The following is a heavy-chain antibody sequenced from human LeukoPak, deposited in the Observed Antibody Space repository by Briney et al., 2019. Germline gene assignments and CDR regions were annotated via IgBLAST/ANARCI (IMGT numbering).Heavy chain of an antibody. D-gene: IGHD3-22*01. J-gene: IGHJ5*02. V-gene: IGHV4-39*01. CDR1: GCSISSSSYY. CDR3: ARQSITMIVVVPGWFDP. CDR2: IYYSGST. Sequence: PSETLSLTCTVSGCSISSSSYYWGWIRQPPGMGLEWIGSIYYSGSTYYNPSLKSRVTISVDTSKSQFSLKLSSVTAADTAVYYCARQSITMIVVVPGWFDPWGQGTLVTVSS.